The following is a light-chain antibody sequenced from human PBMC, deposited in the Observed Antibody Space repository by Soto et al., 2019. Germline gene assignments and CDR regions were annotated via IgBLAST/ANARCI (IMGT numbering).Light chain of an antibody. CDR3: QQYGSSPIN. Sequence: EIVLTQSPGTLPLSPGKRETLSCRASQGVSSSYLAWYQQKPGQAPRLLIYGASSRATGSPDSFSGSGCGTVFTHTIFRLEPEDFAVYYCQQYGSSPINFGQGTRLEIK. V-gene: IGKV3-20*01. CDR1: QGVSSSY. J-gene: IGKJ5*01. CDR2: GAS.